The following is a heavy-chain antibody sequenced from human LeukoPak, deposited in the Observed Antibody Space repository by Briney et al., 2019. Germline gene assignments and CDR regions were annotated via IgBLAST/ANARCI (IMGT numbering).Heavy chain of an antibody. CDR3: ARGRTIGYYRDFEY. CDR1: GGSISNYY. Sequence: SETLSLTCTVSGGSISNYYWIWIRQPPGKGLEWFGFIYYSGSTNYNPSLKSRVIISVDTSRKEFSLKLSSTSAAETAVYYTARGRTIGYYRDFEYWGQGTLGTVSS. D-gene: IGHD3-22*01. V-gene: IGHV4-59*12. CDR2: IYYSGST. J-gene: IGHJ4*02.